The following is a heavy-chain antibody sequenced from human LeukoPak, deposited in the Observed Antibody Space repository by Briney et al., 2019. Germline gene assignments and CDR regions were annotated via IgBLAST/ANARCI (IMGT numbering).Heavy chain of an antibody. D-gene: IGHD6-6*01. Sequence: LAASVKVSCKASRGTLRSYAISWVRQAPGQGLEWRGGIIPIFGTANYAQKFQGRVTITTDESTSTAYMELSSLRSEDTAVYYCARVGVAARAGWFDPWGQGTLVTVSS. CDR1: RGTLRSYA. V-gene: IGHV1-69*05. J-gene: IGHJ5*02. CDR2: IIPIFGTA. CDR3: ARVGVAARAGWFDP.